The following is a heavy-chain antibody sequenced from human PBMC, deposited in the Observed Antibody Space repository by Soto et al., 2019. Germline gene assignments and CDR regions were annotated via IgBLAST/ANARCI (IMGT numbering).Heavy chain of an antibody. CDR1: GYTFTSYD. D-gene: IGHD3-10*01. CDR3: LITMVRGVMGYFDY. CDR2: MNPNSGNT. V-gene: IGHV1-8*01. J-gene: IGHJ4*02. Sequence: ASVKVSCKASGYTFTSYDINWVRQATGQGLEWMGWMNPNSGNTGYAQKFQGRVTMTRNTSISTVYMELSSLRSEDTAVYYCLITMVRGVMGYFDYWGQGTLVTVSS.